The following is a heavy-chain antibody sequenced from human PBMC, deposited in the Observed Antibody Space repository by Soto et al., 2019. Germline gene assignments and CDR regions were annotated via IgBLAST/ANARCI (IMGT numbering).Heavy chain of an antibody. CDR1: GGSISSYY. Sequence: SETLSLTCTVSGGSISSYYWSWIRQPPGKGLEWIGYIHHSGSTNYNPSLKSRVTISVDTSKNQFSLKLSSVTAADTAVFYCARHYSSGSRNWFDPWGQGTLVTVSS. CDR2: IHHSGST. V-gene: IGHV4-59*08. D-gene: IGHD6-19*01. J-gene: IGHJ5*02. CDR3: ARHYSSGSRNWFDP.